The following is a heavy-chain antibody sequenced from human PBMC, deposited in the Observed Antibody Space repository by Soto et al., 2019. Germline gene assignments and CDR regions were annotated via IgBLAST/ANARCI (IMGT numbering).Heavy chain of an antibody. CDR3: ASETKMTTRSDY. Sequence: QLQLQESGPGLVKPSQTLSLTCTVSGGSITSSDYYWSWFRQPPGKGLEWIGYIYYSGTTYQNPSLKSRITLLVDTTKNQFSLILSSVTAADTAVYFCASETKMTTRSDYWGQGTLVTVSS. D-gene: IGHD4-17*01. J-gene: IGHJ4*02. V-gene: IGHV4-30-4*01. CDR1: GGSITSSDYY. CDR2: IYYSGTT.